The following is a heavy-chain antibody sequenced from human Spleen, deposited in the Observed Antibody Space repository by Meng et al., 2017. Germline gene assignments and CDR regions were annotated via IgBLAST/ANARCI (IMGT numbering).Heavy chain of an antibody. Sequence: QWQRKRGGAGLLKPSEPLALPCVVSGGSFSDYYWSWIRQPPGKGLEWIGEINHSGSTNYNPSLESRATISVDTSQNNLSLKLSSVTAADSAVYYCARGPTTMAHDFDYWGQGTLVTVSS. V-gene: IGHV4-34*01. J-gene: IGHJ4*02. CDR1: GGSFSDYY. CDR3: ARGPTTMAHDFDY. CDR2: INHSGST. D-gene: IGHD4-11*01.